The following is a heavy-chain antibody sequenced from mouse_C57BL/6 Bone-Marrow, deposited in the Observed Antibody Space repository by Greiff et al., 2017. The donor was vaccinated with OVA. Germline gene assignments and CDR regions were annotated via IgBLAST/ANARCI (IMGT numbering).Heavy chain of an antibody. CDR3: TRVTTVVADWYFDV. D-gene: IGHD1-1*01. Sequence: EVQLQQSGTVLARPGASVKMSCKTSGYTFTSYWMHWVKQRPGQGLEWIGAIYPGNSNTSYNQKFKGKAKLTAVTSASTAYMELSSLTNEDSAVYYCTRVTTVVADWYFDVWGTGTTVTVSS. CDR1: GYTFTSYW. J-gene: IGHJ1*03. CDR2: IYPGNSNT. V-gene: IGHV1-5*01.